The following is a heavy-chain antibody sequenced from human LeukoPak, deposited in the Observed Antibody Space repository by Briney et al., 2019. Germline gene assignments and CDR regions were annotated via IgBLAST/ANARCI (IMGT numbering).Heavy chain of an antibody. CDR2: ISGPSTTI. V-gene: IGHV3-48*04. CDR3: AKGDRNSYYSFDY. Sequence: GGSLRLSCAASGFTLISYPMIWVRQAPGKGLEWVSYISGPSTTIYYADSVKGRFTISRDNAKQSLYLQMNSLKPEDSAFYYCAKGDRNSYYSFDYWGQGALVTVSS. J-gene: IGHJ4*02. CDR1: GFTLISYP. D-gene: IGHD1-26*01.